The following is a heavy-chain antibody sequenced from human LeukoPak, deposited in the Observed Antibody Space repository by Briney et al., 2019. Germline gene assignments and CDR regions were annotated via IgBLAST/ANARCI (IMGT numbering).Heavy chain of an antibody. V-gene: IGHV3-21*01. CDR1: GFTFSSYS. CDR3: AGVLRYFDWLFPAHAFDI. D-gene: IGHD3-9*01. Sequence: GGSLRLSRAASGFTFSSYSMNWVRQAPGKGLEWVSSISSSSSYIYYADSVKGRFTISRDNAKNSLYLQMNSLRAEDTAVYYCAGVLRYFDWLFPAHAFDIWGQGTMDTVSS. J-gene: IGHJ3*02. CDR2: ISSSSSYI.